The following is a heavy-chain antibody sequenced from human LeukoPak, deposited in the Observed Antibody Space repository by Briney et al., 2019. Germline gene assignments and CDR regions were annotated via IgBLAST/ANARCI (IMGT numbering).Heavy chain of an antibody. D-gene: IGHD6-19*01. CDR2: INHSGST. Sequence: SETLSLTCAVYGGSFSGYYWSWIRQPPGKGLEWIGEINHSGSTNYNPSLKSRVTISVDTSKNQFSLKLSSVTAADTAVYYCAREAVAGLSYNWFDPWGQGTLVTVSS. V-gene: IGHV4-34*01. CDR3: AREAVAGLSYNWFDP. CDR1: GGSFSGYY. J-gene: IGHJ5*02.